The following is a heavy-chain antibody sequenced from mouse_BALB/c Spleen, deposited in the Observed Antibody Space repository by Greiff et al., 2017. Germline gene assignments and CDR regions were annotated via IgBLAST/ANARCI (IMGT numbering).Heavy chain of an antibody. D-gene: IGHD2-1*01. CDR2: ISSGSSTI. Sequence: EVQLQESGGGLVQPGGSRKLSCAASGFTFSSFGMHWVRQAPEKGLEWVAYISSGSSTIYYADTVKGRFTISRDNPKNTLFLQMTSLRSEDTAMYYCARGIYYGNYGNAMDYWGQGTSVTVSS. CDR3: ARGIYYGNYGNAMDY. CDR1: GFTFSSFG. J-gene: IGHJ4*01. V-gene: IGHV5-17*02.